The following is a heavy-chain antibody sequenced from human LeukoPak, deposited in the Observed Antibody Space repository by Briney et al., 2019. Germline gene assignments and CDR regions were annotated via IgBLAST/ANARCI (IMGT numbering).Heavy chain of an antibody. CDR3: ARGPSSSFDPYFDY. J-gene: IGHJ4*02. Sequence: ASVKVSCKASGYTFTSYDINWVRQATGQGLEWMGWMNPNSGNTGYAQKFQGRVIMTRNTSISTAYMELSSLRSEDTAVYYCARGPSSSFDPYFDYWGQGTLVTVSS. CDR2: MNPNSGNT. CDR1: GYTFTSYD. D-gene: IGHD6-6*01. V-gene: IGHV1-8*01.